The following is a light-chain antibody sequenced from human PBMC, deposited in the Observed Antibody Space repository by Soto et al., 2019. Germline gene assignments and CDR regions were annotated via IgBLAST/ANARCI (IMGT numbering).Light chain of an antibody. Sequence: EIVLTQSPGTLSLSPGERATLSCRASQSVSSSYLAWYQQKPGQATRLLIYRTSNRATGIPDRFSGSGSGTDFTLTISRLEPEDFAVYWCQQYDSSPRPFGQGTKVDIX. CDR1: QSVSSSY. CDR2: RTS. V-gene: IGKV3-20*01. CDR3: QQYDSSPRP. J-gene: IGKJ1*01.